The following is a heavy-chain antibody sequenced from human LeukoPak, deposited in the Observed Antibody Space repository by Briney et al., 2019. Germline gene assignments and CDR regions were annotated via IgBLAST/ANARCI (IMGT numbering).Heavy chain of an antibody. V-gene: IGHV3-30-3*01. CDR1: GFTFSSYA. J-gene: IGHJ4*02. D-gene: IGHD1-26*01. Sequence: GGSLRLSCAASGFTFSSYAMHWVRQAPGKGLEWVAVISYDGSNKYYAGSVKGRFTISRDNSKNTLYLQMNSLRAEDTAVYYCARVSVGALDYWGQGTLVTVSS. CDR2: ISYDGSNK. CDR3: ARVSVGALDY.